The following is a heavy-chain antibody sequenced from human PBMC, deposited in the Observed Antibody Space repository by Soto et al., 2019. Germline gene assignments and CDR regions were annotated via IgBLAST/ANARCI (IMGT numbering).Heavy chain of an antibody. D-gene: IGHD3-9*01. CDR1: GYTFTSYG. Sequence: ASVKVSCKASGYTFTSYGISWVRQAPGQGLEWMGWISAYNGNANYAQKLQGRVTMTTDTSTSTAYMELRSLGSDDTAVYYCARGLRYFDLGPFEIWGQGTMVTVSS. CDR2: ISAYNGNA. V-gene: IGHV1-18*04. J-gene: IGHJ3*02. CDR3: ARGLRYFDLGPFEI.